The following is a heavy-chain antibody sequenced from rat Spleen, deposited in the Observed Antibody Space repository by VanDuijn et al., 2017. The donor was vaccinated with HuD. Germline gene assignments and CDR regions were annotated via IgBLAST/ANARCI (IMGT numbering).Heavy chain of an antibody. V-gene: IGHV5-58*01. D-gene: IGHD1-11*01. J-gene: IGHJ3*01. CDR1: GFTFSSYW. Sequence: EVQLVETGGGLVQPGRSLKLSCVASGFTFSSYWMYWIRQAPGKGLEWVSSINTDGGTTYYPDSVKGRFTISRDNAENTVYLQMNSLRSEDTATYYCAKEGNYGGAFDYWGQGTLVTVSS. CDR2: INTDGGTT. CDR3: AKEGNYGGAFDY.